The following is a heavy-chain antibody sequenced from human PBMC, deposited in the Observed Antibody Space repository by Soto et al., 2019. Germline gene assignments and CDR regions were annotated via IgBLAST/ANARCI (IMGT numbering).Heavy chain of an antibody. CDR3: ARNPNGYAGPHYFYGLDV. D-gene: IGHD5-12*01. CDR2: IFSNDEK. V-gene: IGHV2-26*01. CDR1: GISLSNSRLG. Sequence: SGPTLVNPTETLPLTCTVSGISLSNSRLGVSWIRQPPVKALEWLAHIFSNDEKSYSASLKSRLTISKDTSKSQVVLTMTNMDPVDTATYFCARNPNGYAGPHYFYGLDVWGQGTTVTVSS. J-gene: IGHJ6*02.